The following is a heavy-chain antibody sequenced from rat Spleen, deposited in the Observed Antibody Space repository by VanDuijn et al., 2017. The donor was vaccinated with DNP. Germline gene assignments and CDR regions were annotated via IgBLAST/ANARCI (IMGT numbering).Heavy chain of an antibody. CDR2: ISPSGGNT. Sequence: EVQLVESGGGSVQPGRSPKISCEASGFTFSDYAMAWVRQAPKKGLEWVASISPSGGNTFYRDSVKGRFTVSRHNAKSSLYLQMDSLRSEDTATYYCARPLYYYSGEVGAVDAWGQGTSVTVSS. CDR1: GFTFSDYA. CDR3: ARPLYYYSGEVGAVDA. D-gene: IGHD1-1*01. V-gene: IGHV5S23*01. J-gene: IGHJ4*01.